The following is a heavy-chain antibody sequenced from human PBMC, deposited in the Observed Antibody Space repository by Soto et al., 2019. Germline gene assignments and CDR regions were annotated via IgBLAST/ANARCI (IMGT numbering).Heavy chain of an antibody. J-gene: IGHJ3*02. CDR2: FDPEDGET. V-gene: IGHV1-24*01. CDR3: ATPGIVVVVAATRWRAFDI. CDR1: GYTLTELS. Sequence: GASVKVSCKVSGYTLTELSMHWVRQAPGKGLEWMGGFDPEDGETIYAQKFQGRVTMTEDTSTDTAYMELSSLRSEDTAVYYCATPGIVVVVAATRWRAFDIWGQGTMVTVSS. D-gene: IGHD2-15*01.